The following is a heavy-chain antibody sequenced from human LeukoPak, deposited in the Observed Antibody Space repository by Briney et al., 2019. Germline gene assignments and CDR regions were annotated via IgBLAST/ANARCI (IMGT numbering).Heavy chain of an antibody. V-gene: IGHV3-48*01. CDR3: ARDFSVRRYCSGGSCYSRGDY. CDR2: VSSSGSIK. J-gene: IGHJ4*02. Sequence: PGGSLRLSCAASGFTFSTYNMNWVRQAPGKGLEWVSYVSSSGSIKYYADSVRGRFTISRDNSKNTLYLQMNSLRAEDTAVYYCARDFSVRRYCSGGSCYSRGDYWGQGTLVTVSS. D-gene: IGHD2-15*01. CDR1: GFTFSTYN.